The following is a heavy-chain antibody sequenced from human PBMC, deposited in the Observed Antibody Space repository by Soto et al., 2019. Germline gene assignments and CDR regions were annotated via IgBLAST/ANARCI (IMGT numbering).Heavy chain of an antibody. Sequence: QVQLVQSGAEVKKPGSSVKVSCKASGGTFSSYAISWVRQAPGQGLEWMGGIIPIFGTANYAQKFQGRVTITADESTSTAYMELSSLRSEDTAVYYCARLAVGRAAAGGYYYYGMDVWGQGTTVTVSS. CDR3: ARLAVGRAAAGGYYYYGMDV. CDR2: IIPIFGTA. V-gene: IGHV1-69*01. D-gene: IGHD6-13*01. CDR1: GGTFSSYA. J-gene: IGHJ6*02.